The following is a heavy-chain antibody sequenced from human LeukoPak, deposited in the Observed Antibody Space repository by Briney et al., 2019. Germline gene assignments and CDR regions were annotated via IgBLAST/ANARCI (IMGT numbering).Heavy chain of an antibody. CDR3: ARVRSSSSWYYFDY. CDR1: GGSISSGGYY. V-gene: IGHV4-31*03. J-gene: IGHJ4*02. D-gene: IGHD6-13*01. Sequence: SETLSLTCTVSGGSISSGGYYWSWIRQHPGKGLEWIGYIYYSGTTYYNPSLKSRVTISVDTSKNQFSLKLSSVTAADTAVYYCARVRSSSSWYYFDYWGQGTLVTVSS. CDR2: IYYSGTT.